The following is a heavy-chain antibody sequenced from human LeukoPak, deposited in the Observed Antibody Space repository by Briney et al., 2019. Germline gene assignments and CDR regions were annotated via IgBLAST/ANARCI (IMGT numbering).Heavy chain of an antibody. D-gene: IGHD2-8*01. CDR2: IFHSGST. J-gene: IGHJ3*02. Sequence: SETLSLTCTVSGGSISNYYWSWLRQPPGKGLEWIGYIFHSGSTNYNPSLKSRVTISLDTSTDRFSLKLSSVTAADTAVYYCARVGSPGVTFDIWGQGTMLTVSS. CDR3: ARVGSPGVTFDI. CDR1: GGSISNYY. V-gene: IGHV4-59*01.